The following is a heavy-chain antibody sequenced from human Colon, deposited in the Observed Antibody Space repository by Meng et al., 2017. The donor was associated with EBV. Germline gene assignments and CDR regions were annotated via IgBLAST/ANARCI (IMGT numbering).Heavy chain of an antibody. D-gene: IGHD7-27*01. Sequence: QMQLQESGPGLVKPSGTLSLTCAVSGGSISISTWWSWVRQPPGKGLEWIGEIYHSGSTNYNPSLKSRVTISVDTSKNQFSLKLSSVTAADTAVYYCARDTSTWGNKGLDHWGQGILVTVSS. CDR2: IYHSGST. V-gene: IGHV4-4*02. CDR1: GGSISISTW. J-gene: IGHJ4*02. CDR3: ARDTSTWGNKGLDH.